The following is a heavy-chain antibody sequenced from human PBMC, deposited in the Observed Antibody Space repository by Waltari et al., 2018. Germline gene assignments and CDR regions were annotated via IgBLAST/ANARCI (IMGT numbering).Heavy chain of an antibody. CDR2: IYSDGRT. CDR3: VKDGYQLLSDHFDY. CDR1: GFPVSSKY. J-gene: IGHJ4*02. V-gene: IGHV3-66*03. D-gene: IGHD2-2*03. Sequence: EVQLVESGGGLIQPGGSLRLSCEASGFPVSSKYMSWVSQAPGKGLGGVSVIYSDGRTVYADSVKGRFTISRDNSKKTVSLQMNSLRSEDTAVYYCVKDGYQLLSDHFDYWGQGTLVTVSS.